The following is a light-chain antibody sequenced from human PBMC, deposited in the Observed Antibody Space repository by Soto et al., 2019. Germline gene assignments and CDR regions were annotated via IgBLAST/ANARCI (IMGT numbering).Light chain of an antibody. J-gene: IGLJ1*01. CDR2: DVS. Sequence: QSALTQPASVSGSPGQSITISCAGTSSDVGGYTYVSWYQQHPGIAPKLMIYDVSNRPSGVSNRFSGSKSGNTASLTISGLQAEDEADYYCTSYTSSSTPYVFGGGTKLTVL. CDR1: SSDVGGYTY. CDR3: TSYTSSSTPYV. V-gene: IGLV2-14*01.